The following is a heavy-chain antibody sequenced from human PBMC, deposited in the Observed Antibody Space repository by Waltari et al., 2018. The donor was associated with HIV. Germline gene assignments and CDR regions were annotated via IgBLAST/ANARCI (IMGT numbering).Heavy chain of an antibody. CDR3: ASLYNYVWGSPPPFDY. CDR2: IKRDGSST. D-gene: IGHD3-16*01. V-gene: IGHV3-74*01. Sequence: EVQLVESGGGLVQPGGSLRLSCAAPGFTFSSFWMHWVRQAPGKGLVWVARIKRDGSSTNYADSVKGRFTMSRDNAKNTVYLQMNSLRAEDTALYYCASLYNYVWGSPPPFDYWGQGTLVTVSS. J-gene: IGHJ4*02. CDR1: GFTFSSFW.